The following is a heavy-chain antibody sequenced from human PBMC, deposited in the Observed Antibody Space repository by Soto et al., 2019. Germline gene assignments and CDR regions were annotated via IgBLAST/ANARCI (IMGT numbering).Heavy chain of an antibody. CDR2: ISGSGGST. D-gene: IGHD3-22*01. CDR1: GFTFSSYA. CDR3: AKGIEPEQYYYDSSGYSD. J-gene: IGHJ4*02. Sequence: GGSLRLSCAASGFTFSSYAMSWVRQAPGKGLEWVSAISGSGGSTYYADSVKGRFTISRDNSKNTLYLQMNSPRAEDTAVYYCAKGIEPEQYYYDSSGYSDWGQGTLVTVSS. V-gene: IGHV3-23*01.